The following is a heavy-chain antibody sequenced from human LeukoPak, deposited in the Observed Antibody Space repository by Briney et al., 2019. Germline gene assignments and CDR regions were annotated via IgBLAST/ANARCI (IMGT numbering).Heavy chain of an antibody. Sequence: ASVKVSCKASGYTFTGYYMHWVRQAPGQGLEWMGWINPNSGGTNYAQKFQGRVTMTRDTSNNTAYMTLSTLRFDDTAIYYCARIGPTADWFDPWGQGTLVTVSS. J-gene: IGHJ5*02. CDR3: ARIGPTADWFDP. D-gene: IGHD5-18*01. CDR1: GYTFTGYY. CDR2: INPNSGGT. V-gene: IGHV1-2*02.